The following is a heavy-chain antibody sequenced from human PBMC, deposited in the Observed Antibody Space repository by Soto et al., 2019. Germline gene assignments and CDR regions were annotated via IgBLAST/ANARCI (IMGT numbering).Heavy chain of an antibody. V-gene: IGHV3-30*18. CDR1: GFTFSSYG. Sequence: GGSLRLSCAASGFTFSSYGMHWVRQAPGKGLEWVAVISYDGSNKYYADSVKGRFTISRDNSKNTLYLQMNSLRAEDTAVYYCAKDGSPQYNYYYYGMDVWGQGTTVTSP. CDR2: ISYDGSNK. J-gene: IGHJ6*02. D-gene: IGHD4-4*01. CDR3: AKDGSPQYNYYYYGMDV.